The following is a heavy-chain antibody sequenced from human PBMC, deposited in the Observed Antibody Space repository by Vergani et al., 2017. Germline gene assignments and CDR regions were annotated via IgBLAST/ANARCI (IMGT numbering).Heavy chain of an antibody. CDR2: INTNTGNQ. CDR3: ARGSVWDGYKQFDP. Sequence: QVQLVQSGSELKKPGASVKVSCTASGYTFTSYAMNWVREAPGQGLEWRGGINTNTGNQTYAQGFTGRFVFSLDTSVSKAYLQISSLQAEDTAVDYCARGSVWDGYKQFDPWGQGTLVTVSS. CDR1: GYTFTSYA. V-gene: IGHV7-4-1*02. J-gene: IGHJ5*02. D-gene: IGHD5-24*01.